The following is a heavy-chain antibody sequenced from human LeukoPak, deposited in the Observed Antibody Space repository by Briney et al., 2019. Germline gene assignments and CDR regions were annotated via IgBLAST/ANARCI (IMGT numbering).Heavy chain of an antibody. V-gene: IGHV1-69*13. CDR1: GGTFSSYA. J-gene: IGHJ3*02. D-gene: IGHD3-9*01. Sequence: GASVKVSCKASGGTFSSYAISWVRQAPGQGLEWMGGIIPIFGTANYAQKFQGRVTITADESTSTAYMELRSLRSDDTAVYYCARVYYDILTGYIGAFDIWGQGTMVTVSS. CDR3: ARVYYDILTGYIGAFDI. CDR2: IIPIFGTA.